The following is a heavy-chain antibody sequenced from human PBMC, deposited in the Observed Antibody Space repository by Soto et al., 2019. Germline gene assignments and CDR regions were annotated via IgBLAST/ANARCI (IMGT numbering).Heavy chain of an antibody. CDR1: GGSISSYY. Sequence: QVQLQESGPGLVKPSETLSLTCTVSGGSISSYYWSWIRQPPGKGLEWIGYIYYSGSTNYNPSLKSRVTISVDTSKNQFSLKLSSVTAADTAVYYCARRTEDAFDIWGQGTMVTVSS. J-gene: IGHJ3*02. V-gene: IGHV4-59*08. CDR2: IYYSGST. CDR3: ARRTEDAFDI.